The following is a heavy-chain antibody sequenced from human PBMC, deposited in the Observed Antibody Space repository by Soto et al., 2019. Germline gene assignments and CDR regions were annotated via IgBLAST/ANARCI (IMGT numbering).Heavy chain of an antibody. D-gene: IGHD6-19*01. Sequence: SETLSLTCAVYGGSFSGYYWSWIRQPPGKGLEWIGEINHSGSTNYNPSLKSRVTMSVDKSKNQFSLKLSSVTAADTAVYYCARDQISGSAFDIWGQGTMVTVSS. CDR1: GGSFSGYY. CDR3: ARDQISGSAFDI. CDR2: INHSGST. V-gene: IGHV4-34*01. J-gene: IGHJ3*02.